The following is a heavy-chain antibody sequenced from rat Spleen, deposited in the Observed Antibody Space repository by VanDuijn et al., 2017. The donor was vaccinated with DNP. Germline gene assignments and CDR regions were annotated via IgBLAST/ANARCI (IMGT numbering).Heavy chain of an antibody. CDR3: VRWNSGHFDY. CDR1: GFTFSAYY. V-gene: IGHV5-25*01. Sequence: EVQLVESGGGLVQPGRSLKLSCAASGFTFSAYYMAWVRQAPAKGLEWVAYISTSGGSTYYRDSVKGRFTVSRDNAKSSLYLQMNSLRSEDMATYYCVRWNSGHFDYWGQGVMVTVSS. CDR2: ISTSGGST. D-gene: IGHD4-3*01. J-gene: IGHJ2*01.